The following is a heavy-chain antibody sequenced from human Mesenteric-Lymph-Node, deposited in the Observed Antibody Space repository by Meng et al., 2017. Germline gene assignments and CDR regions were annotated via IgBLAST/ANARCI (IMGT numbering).Heavy chain of an antibody. D-gene: IGHD4-17*01. Sequence: GGSLRLSCAASGFDFSRYWMSWVRQAPGKGLEWVANIKQDGSEIHYVDSVKGRFTMSRDNSKNTLYLQMNSLRAEDTAVYYCAKTLDDYGDYGHYYYYGMDVWGQGTTVTVSS. J-gene: IGHJ6*02. CDR1: GFDFSRYW. V-gene: IGHV3-7*03. CDR2: IKQDGSEI. CDR3: AKTLDDYGDYGHYYYYGMDV.